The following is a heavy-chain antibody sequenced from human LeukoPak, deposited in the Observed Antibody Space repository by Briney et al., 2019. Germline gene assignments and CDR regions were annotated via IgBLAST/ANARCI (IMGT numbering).Heavy chain of an antibody. Sequence: GGSLRLSCAASGFTLSDSWMTWVRQAPGRGLEWVADINQDGKTKSYMDSVEGRFTISRDNARNSMYLQMSSLRAEDTAVYYCARDPAYGALDYWGQGTLVTVSS. V-gene: IGHV3-7*01. CDR1: GFTLSDSW. CDR3: ARDPAYGALDY. CDR2: INQDGKTK. D-gene: IGHD4-17*01. J-gene: IGHJ4*02.